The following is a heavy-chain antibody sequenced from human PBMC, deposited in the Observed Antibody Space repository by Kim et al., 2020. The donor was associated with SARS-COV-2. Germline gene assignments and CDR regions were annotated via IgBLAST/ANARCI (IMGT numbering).Heavy chain of an antibody. D-gene: IGHD3-10*01. J-gene: IGHJ4*02. Sequence: SETLSLTCTVSGGSISSYYWSWIRQPPGKGLEWIGYIYYSGSTNYNPSLKSRVTISVDTSKNQVSLKLSSVTAADTAVYYCARARHYGSGSPDYWGQGTLVTVSS. CDR2: IYYSGST. CDR1: GGSISSYY. V-gene: IGHV4-59*01. CDR3: ARARHYGSGSPDY.